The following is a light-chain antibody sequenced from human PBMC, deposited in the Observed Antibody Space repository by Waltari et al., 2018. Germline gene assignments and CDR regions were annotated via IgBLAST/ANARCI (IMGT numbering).Light chain of an antibody. CDR3: LQDYNYPYT. CDR2: AAS. Sequence: AIHMTQSPSSLSASIGDRVTITCQASQDIRNDLAWHQQKPGKAPELLISAASGLQSGVPSRFSGSGSGTDFTLTINSLQPEDFATYYCLQDYNYPYTFGQGTKLEIK. V-gene: IGKV1-6*01. J-gene: IGKJ2*01. CDR1: QDIRND.